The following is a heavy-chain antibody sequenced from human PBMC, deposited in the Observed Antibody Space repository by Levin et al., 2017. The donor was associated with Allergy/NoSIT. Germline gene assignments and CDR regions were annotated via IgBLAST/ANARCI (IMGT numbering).Heavy chain of an antibody. D-gene: IGHD4-17*01. J-gene: IGHJ4*02. Sequence: KTSETLSLTCAVSGGSISSNNWWNWVRQPPGKGLEWIGEIYHSGSANYNSSLKSRVTISVDKSKNQFSLSLSSVTAADTAVYYCARDYGDPYYFDCWGRGTLVTVSS. CDR3: ARDYGDPYYFDC. CDR1: GGSISSNNW. V-gene: IGHV4-4*02. CDR2: IYHSGSA.